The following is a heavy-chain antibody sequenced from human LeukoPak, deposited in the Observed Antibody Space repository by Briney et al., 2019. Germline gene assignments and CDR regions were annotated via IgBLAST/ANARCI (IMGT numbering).Heavy chain of an antibody. V-gene: IGHV3-23*01. CDR3: AKDRTVGASYWYFGL. CDR1: GLPLRSYA. J-gene: IGHJ2*01. Sequence: GGSLTLPCAPSGLPLRSYAMRWARQATGEGRECVSGIYSSGSGGNTYYADSVKGRFTISRDSSKNTLFLHMNTLRAEDTAIYYCAKDRTVGASYWYFGLWGRGTLVTVSS. D-gene: IGHD1-26*01. CDR2: IYSSGSGGNT.